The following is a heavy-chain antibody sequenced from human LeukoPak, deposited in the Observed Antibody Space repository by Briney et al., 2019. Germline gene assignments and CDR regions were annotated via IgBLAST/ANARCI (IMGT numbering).Heavy chain of an antibody. V-gene: IGHV4-39*07. CDR2: IYYSGST. J-gene: IGHJ5*02. CDR3: ARSYYGSGSYYGPNPA. CDR1: GGSISSRSYY. Sequence: SSETLSLTCTVSGGSISSRSYYWGWIRQPPGKGLEWIGSIYYSGSTYYNPSLKSRVTISVDTSKNQFSLKLSSVTAADTAVYYCARSYYGSGSYYGPNPAWGQGTLVTVSS. D-gene: IGHD3-10*01.